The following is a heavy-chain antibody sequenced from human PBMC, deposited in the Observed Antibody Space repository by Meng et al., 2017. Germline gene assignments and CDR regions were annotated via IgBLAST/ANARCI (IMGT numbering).Heavy chain of an antibody. V-gene: IGHV3-30*01. J-gene: IGHJ4*02. CDR3: ARVQQWLAYDY. Sequence: QVQRVESGGGVVQPGRSLRLSCAVSGFTFSSYARHWVRQAPGKGLEWVAVISYDGSNKYYADSVKGRFTISRDNSKNTLYLQMNSLRAEDTAVYYCARVQQWLAYDYWGQGTLVTVSS. CDR1: GFTFSSYA. CDR2: ISYDGSNK. D-gene: IGHD6-19*01.